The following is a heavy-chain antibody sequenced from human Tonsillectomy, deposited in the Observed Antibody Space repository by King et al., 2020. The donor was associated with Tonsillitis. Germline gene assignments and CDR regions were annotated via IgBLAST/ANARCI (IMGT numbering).Heavy chain of an antibody. Sequence: QLQESGPGVVKPSETLSLTCTVSGGSISRGDHYWAWIRQPPGKGLEWIGYMYSGGTIFYNPSLKSRITISGGTSENRFSLKLNSVTAADTAVYFCASYVSGSFDCWGQGALVTVSS. CDR2: MYSGGTI. V-gene: IGHV4-39*01. CDR3: ASYVSGSFDC. CDR1: GGSISRGDHY. J-gene: IGHJ4*02. D-gene: IGHD1-26*01.